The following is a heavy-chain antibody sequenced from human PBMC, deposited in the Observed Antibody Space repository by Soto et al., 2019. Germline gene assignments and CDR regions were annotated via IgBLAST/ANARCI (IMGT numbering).Heavy chain of an antibody. CDR3: ARDHEVLWFGEIGCPPHDY. V-gene: IGHV1-18*01. J-gene: IGHJ4*02. D-gene: IGHD3-10*01. CDR1: GYTFTSYG. Sequence: ASVKVSCKASGYTFTSYGISWVRQAPGQGLEWMGWTSAYNGNTNYAQKLQGRVTMTTDTSTSTAYMELRSLRSDDTAVYYCARDHEVLWFGEIGCPPHDYWGQGTLVTVSS. CDR2: TSAYNGNT.